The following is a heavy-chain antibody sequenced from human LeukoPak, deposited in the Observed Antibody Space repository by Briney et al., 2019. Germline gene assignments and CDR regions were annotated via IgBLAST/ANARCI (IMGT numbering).Heavy chain of an antibody. D-gene: IGHD2-15*01. CDR3: ARDDCSGGTCYPDP. CDR2: ISSSGDTM. J-gene: IGHJ5*02. CDR1: GFTFSDYY. Sequence: GGSLRLSCAASGFTFSDYYMTWIRQAPGKGLEWLSYISSSGDTMYYADSVKGRFTISRDNAKHSLYLQMSSLRAEDTALYYCARDDCSGGTCYPDPWGQGTLVIVSS. V-gene: IGHV3-11*01.